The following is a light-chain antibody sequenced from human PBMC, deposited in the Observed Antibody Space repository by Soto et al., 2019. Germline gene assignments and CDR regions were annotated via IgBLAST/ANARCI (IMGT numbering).Light chain of an antibody. V-gene: IGKV1-5*03. Sequence: DIQMPQSPSTLSASVGDRVTITCRASQSINTLVAWYQQKPGKAPKLLIYKAFTLESGVPSRFSGSGSGTEFTLTIASLQPDDFSTYSCQQYKTYPWTFGQGTKVE. CDR2: KAF. CDR3: QQYKTYPWT. CDR1: QSINTL. J-gene: IGKJ1*01.